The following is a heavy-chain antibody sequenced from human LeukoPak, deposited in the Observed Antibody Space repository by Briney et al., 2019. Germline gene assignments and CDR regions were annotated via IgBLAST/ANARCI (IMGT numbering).Heavy chain of an antibody. CDR2: ISSSSSYI. J-gene: IGHJ4*02. D-gene: IGHD1-26*01. V-gene: IGHV3-21*04. CDR1: GLTFSSYS. Sequence: GGSLRLSCAASGLTFSSYSMNWVRQAPGKGLEWVSSISSSSSYIYYADSVKGRFTISRDNSKNTLYLQMNSLRAEDTAVYYCAKRYLGASGSYNFDYWGQGTLVTASS. CDR3: AKRYLGASGSYNFDY.